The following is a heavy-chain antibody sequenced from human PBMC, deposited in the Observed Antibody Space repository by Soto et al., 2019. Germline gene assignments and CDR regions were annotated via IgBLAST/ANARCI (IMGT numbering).Heavy chain of an antibody. J-gene: IGHJ4*02. D-gene: IGHD3-10*01. CDR2: ISGSGGST. CDR1: GFTFSSYA. CDR3: AKDATSGVEC. V-gene: IGHV3-23*01. Sequence: EVQLLESGGGLVQPGGSLRLSCAASGFTFSSYAMSWVRQAPGKGLEWVSAISGSGGSTYYADSVKGRFTISRDNSKKPLDLQRNSLRAEDTAVYYCAKDATSGVECWGQGTLVTVSS.